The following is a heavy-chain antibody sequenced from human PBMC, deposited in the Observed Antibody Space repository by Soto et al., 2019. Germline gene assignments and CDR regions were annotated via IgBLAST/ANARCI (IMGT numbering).Heavy chain of an antibody. Sequence: GGSLRLSCAASGFTFRQYGMHWVRQAPGKGLEWVAVIFYDESKEYYADSVRGRFTISRDNSNNMLYLQMYSLRGEDTALYYCARDAAARDGRGGMDVWGQGTTFTVSS. J-gene: IGHJ6*02. CDR3: ARDAAARDGRGGMDV. V-gene: IGHV3-33*01. CDR1: GFTFRQYG. CDR2: IFYDESKE. D-gene: IGHD6-6*01.